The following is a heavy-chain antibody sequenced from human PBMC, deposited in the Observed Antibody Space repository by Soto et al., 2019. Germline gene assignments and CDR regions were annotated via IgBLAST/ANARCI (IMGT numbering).Heavy chain of an antibody. J-gene: IGHJ4*02. CDR1: GGTFSSYA. V-gene: IGHV1-69*13. D-gene: IGHD2-21*02. CDR2: IIPIFGTA. Sequence: EASVKVSCKASGGTFSSYAISWVRQAHGQGLEWMGGIIPIFGTANYAQKFQGRVTITADESTSTAYMELSSLRSEDTAVYYCARESYCGGDCYKPFDYWGQGTLVTVSS. CDR3: ARESYCGGDCYKPFDY.